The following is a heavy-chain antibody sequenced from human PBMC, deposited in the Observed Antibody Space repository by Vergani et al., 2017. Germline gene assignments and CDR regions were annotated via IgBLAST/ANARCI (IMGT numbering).Heavy chain of an antibody. D-gene: IGHD2-15*01. CDR1: GFTFSNSA. J-gene: IGHJ4*01. CDR2: ISGPGLST. CDR3: VKEKIDLGSCFFDS. Sequence: EVHLLESGGGLVQSGGSLRLSCAASGFTFSNSAVSWVRQAPGRGLAWVSSISGPGLSTYYADSVKGRFSISRDNSKNTVFLQMHSLRAEDTAIYYCVKEKIDLGSCFFDSWAHGILVTVSS. V-gene: IGHV3-23*01.